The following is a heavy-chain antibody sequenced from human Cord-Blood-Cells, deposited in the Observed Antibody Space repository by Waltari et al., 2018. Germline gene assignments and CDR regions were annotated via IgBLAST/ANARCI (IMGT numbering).Heavy chain of an antibody. CDR2: IYSGRST. CDR3: ARDLPSGGYDDY. CDR1: GFTVSSNY. D-gene: IGHD5-12*01. Sequence: EVQLVESGGGLIQPGGSLRLSCAASGFTVSSNYMSWVRQAPGKGLEGVSVIYSGRSTYHADSVKGRFTISRDNSKNTLYLKMKSLRAEDTAVYYCARDLPSGGYDDYWGQGTLVTVSS. J-gene: IGHJ4*02. V-gene: IGHV3-53*01.